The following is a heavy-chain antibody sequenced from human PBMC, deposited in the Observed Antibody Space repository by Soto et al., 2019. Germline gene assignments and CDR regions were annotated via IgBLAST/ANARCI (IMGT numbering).Heavy chain of an antibody. D-gene: IGHD3-10*01. CDR3: ARLYGSGSYRSFDY. Sequence: PGGALKISCKGFWYSVSRYWIGWVGQMAGKGLEWMGIIYPGDSDTRYSPSFQGQVTISADKSISTAYLQWSSLKASDTAMYYCARLYGSGSYRSFDYWGQGTLVTVSS. CDR1: WYSVSRYW. J-gene: IGHJ4*02. V-gene: IGHV5-51*01. CDR2: IYPGDSDT.